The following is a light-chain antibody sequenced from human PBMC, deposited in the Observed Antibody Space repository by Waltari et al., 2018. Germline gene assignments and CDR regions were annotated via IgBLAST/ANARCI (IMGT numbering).Light chain of an antibody. CDR1: QSSSSW. CDR3: QQYDSWSRYT. Sequence: DIQMTQSPSTLPASVGDRVTITCRASQSSSSWLAWYQQKSGKAPKLLIYDASILESGVPSRFSGSGSGTEFTLTISSLQPDDFATYYCQQYDSWSRYTFGQGTKVEIK. J-gene: IGKJ2*01. CDR2: DAS. V-gene: IGKV1-5*01.